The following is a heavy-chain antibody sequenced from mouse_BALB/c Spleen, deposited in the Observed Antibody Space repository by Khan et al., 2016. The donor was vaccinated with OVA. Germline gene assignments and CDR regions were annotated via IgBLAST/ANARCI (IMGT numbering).Heavy chain of an antibody. V-gene: IGHV9-3-1*01. CDR2: INTYTGEP. J-gene: IGHJ1*01. D-gene: IGHD2-2*01. CDR1: GYTFTNSV. Sequence: QIQLVQSGPELKKPGETVKISCKASGYTFTNSVMNWVKQSPGKGLKWMGWINTYTGEPTYADDFKGRFAFSLETSASTAYLQINNLKNEDTATYFCARGYWYVDVWGAGTTVTVSS. CDR3: ARGYWYVDV.